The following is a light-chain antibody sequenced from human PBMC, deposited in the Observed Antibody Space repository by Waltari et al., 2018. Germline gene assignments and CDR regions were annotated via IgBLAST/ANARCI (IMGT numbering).Light chain of an antibody. J-gene: IGLJ1*01. CDR3: SSYTTSSAPGV. Sequence: QCALTQPASVSGSPGHSTPISCSGTDSDVGAYDVVSWYQQHPGKAPHLIIYEVSNRPSGISNLFSASKSGNTASLTISGLQAEDEADYYCSSYTTSSAPGVFGTGTRVTVL. CDR1: DSDVGAYDV. V-gene: IGLV2-14*01. CDR2: EVS.